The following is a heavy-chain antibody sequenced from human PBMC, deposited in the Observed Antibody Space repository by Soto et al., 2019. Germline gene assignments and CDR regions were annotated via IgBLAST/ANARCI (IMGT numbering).Heavy chain of an antibody. CDR3: ARDWSNSNHHHNMLEEY. CDR1: GYTFTSYA. D-gene: IGHD2-8*01. Sequence: GASVKVSCKASGYTFTSYAMHWVRQAPGQRPEWMGWINAGNGNTKYSQKFQGRVTITRDTSASTAYMELSSLRSEDTAVYYCARDWSNSNHHHNMLEEYWGQGTLVTVSS. CDR2: INAGNGNT. V-gene: IGHV1-3*01. J-gene: IGHJ4*02.